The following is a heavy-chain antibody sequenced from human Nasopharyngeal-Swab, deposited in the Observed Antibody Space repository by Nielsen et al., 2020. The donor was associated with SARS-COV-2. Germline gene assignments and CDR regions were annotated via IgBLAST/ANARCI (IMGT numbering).Heavy chain of an antibody. CDR2: INPNSGGT. CDR3: ARDLVADYALTVRGNYYYGMDV. J-gene: IGHJ6*02. Sequence: ASVKVSCKASGYTFTGYYMHWVRQAPGQGLEWMGWINPNSGGTNYAQKFQGWVTMTGDTSISTAYMELSRLRSDDTAVYYCARDLVADYALTVRGNYYYGMDVWGQGTTVTVSS. CDR1: GYTFTGYY. D-gene: IGHD4/OR15-4a*01. V-gene: IGHV1-2*04.